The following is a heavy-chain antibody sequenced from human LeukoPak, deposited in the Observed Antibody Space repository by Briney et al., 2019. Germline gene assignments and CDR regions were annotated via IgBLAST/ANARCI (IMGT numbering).Heavy chain of an antibody. Sequence: GGSLRLSCVASGFTFSSYGMHWVRQAPGKGLEWVAVIWYDESKRYYADSVKGRFTISRDNSKNTLYLQMNSLRAEDTAVYYCARDDFGSGSPFDYWGQGTLVTVSS. V-gene: IGHV3-33*01. CDR3: ARDDFGSGSPFDY. CDR1: GFTFSSYG. J-gene: IGHJ4*02. D-gene: IGHD6-19*01. CDR2: IWYDESKR.